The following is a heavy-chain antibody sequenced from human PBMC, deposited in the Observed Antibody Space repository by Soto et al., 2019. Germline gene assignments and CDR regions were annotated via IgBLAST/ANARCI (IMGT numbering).Heavy chain of an antibody. J-gene: IGHJ4*02. Sequence: PSETLSLTCIVSRGSISNYFWTWIRQPPGRGLEWIGYISYSGTTNYNASLKSRVTISVDTSANQFSLNLSSVTAADTTVYYCATDGRNYFDSSGFDYWGQGTLVTVSS. CDR2: ISYSGTT. CDR1: RGSISNYF. D-gene: IGHD3-22*01. CDR3: ATDGRNYFDSSGFDY. V-gene: IGHV4-59*12.